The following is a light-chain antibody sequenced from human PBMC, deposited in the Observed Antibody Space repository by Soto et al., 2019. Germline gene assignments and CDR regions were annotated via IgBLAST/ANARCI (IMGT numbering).Light chain of an antibody. J-gene: IGLJ2*01. CDR1: TGTVPSGNY. CDR3: FLHYSGVAV. V-gene: IGLV7-46*01. Sequence: QTVVTQEPSLPVSPGGPVTSTVGSGTGTVPSGNYPYWFQQKPGQAPRTLIYDTSEKQSWTPARFSGSLLGGKAALTLSHAQPEDEADYYCFLHYSGVAVFGGGTKLTVL. CDR2: DTS.